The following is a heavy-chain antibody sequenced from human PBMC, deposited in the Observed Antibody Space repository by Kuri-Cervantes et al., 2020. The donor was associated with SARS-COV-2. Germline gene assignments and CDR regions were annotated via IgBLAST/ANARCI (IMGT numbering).Heavy chain of an antibody. D-gene: IGHD6-6*01. CDR2: TYYRSKWYN. J-gene: IGHJ5*02. CDR3: ARDRISSIAARPNCFDP. V-gene: IGHV6-1*01. CDR1: GDSVSSNSAA. Sequence: SQTLSLTCAISGDSVSSNSAAWNWIRQSPSRGLEWLGRTYYRSKWYNDYAVSVKSRITINPDTSKNQFSLQLNSVTPEDTAVYYCARDRISSIAARPNCFDPWGQGTLVTVSS.